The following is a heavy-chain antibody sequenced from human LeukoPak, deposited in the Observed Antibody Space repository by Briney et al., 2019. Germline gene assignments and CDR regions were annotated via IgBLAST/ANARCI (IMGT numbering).Heavy chain of an antibody. V-gene: IGHV4-39*07. Sequence: SETLSLTCTVSGGSISSSSYYWGWIRQPPGKGLEWIGSIYYSGSTYYNPSLKSRVTISVDTSKNQFSLKLSSVTAADTAVYYCARPKDSHDYGDYFSFDYW. CDR3: ARPKDSHDYGDYFSFDY. CDR2: IYYSGST. J-gene: IGHJ4*01. D-gene: IGHD4-17*01. CDR1: GGSISSSSYY.